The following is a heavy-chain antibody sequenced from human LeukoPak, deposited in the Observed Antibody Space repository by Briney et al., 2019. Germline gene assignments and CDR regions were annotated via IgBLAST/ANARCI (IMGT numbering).Heavy chain of an antibody. Sequence: ASVKVSCKVSGYILTELSMHWVRQAPGKGLEWMGGFDPEDGETIYAQKFQGRVTMTEDTSTDTAYMELSSLRSEDTAVYYCATGTIVGARYYYYYYMDVWGKGTTVTASS. D-gene: IGHD1-26*01. J-gene: IGHJ6*03. V-gene: IGHV1-24*01. CDR1: GYILTELS. CDR2: FDPEDGET. CDR3: ATGTIVGARYYYYYYMDV.